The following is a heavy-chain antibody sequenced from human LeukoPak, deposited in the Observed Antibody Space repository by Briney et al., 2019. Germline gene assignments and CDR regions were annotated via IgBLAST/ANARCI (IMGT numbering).Heavy chain of an antibody. J-gene: IGHJ4*02. Sequence: GASVKVSCKASGYTFTSYDINWVRQATGQGLEWMGWMNPNSGNTGYAQKFQGRVTMTRNTSISTAYMELSSLRSEDTAEYYCAIRYSSSWYVFSNKFDYWGQGTLVTVSS. CDR2: MNPNSGNT. V-gene: IGHV1-8*01. CDR3: AIRYSSSWYVFSNKFDY. D-gene: IGHD6-13*01. CDR1: GYTFTSYD.